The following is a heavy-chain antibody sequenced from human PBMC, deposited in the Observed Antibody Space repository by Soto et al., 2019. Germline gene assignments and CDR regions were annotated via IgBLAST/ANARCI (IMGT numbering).Heavy chain of an antibody. V-gene: IGHV1-3*01. J-gene: IGHJ4*02. D-gene: IGHD6-6*01. Sequence: ASVKVSCKASGYTFTNYAMHWVRQAPGQRLEWMGWINGANGNTKYSQNFQGRITITRDTSASTAYLELSSLRSEDTALYFCARDSIVARYYFDYWGQGTPVTVSS. CDR1: GYTFTNYA. CDR3: ARDSIVARYYFDY. CDR2: INGANGNT.